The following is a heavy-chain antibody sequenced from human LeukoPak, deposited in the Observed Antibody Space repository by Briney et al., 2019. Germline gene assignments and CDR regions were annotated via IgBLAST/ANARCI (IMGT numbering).Heavy chain of an antibody. CDR2: INPSGGST. V-gene: IGHV1-46*01. D-gene: IGHD3-16*01. CDR1: GYTFTSYY. Sequence: SSVKVSCKASGYTFTSYYMHWVRQAPGQGLEWMGIINPSGGSTSYAQKFQGRVTMTRDTSTSTVYMELSSQRSEDTAVYYCARDGVLGGFDYWGQGTLVTVSS. J-gene: IGHJ4*02. CDR3: ARDGVLGGFDY.